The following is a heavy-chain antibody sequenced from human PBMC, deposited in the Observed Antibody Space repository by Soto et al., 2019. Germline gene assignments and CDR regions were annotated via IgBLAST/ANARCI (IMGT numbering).Heavy chain of an antibody. CDR2: IYHSGST. V-gene: IGHV4-30-2*01. CDR1: GGSISSGGYS. J-gene: IGHJ5*02. CDR3: AREVVAATNWFDP. D-gene: IGHD2-15*01. Sequence: SETLSLTCAVSGGSISSGGYSWSWIRQPPGKGLEWIGYIYHSGSTYYNPSLKSRVTISVDRSKNQFSLKPSSVTAADTAVYYCAREVVAATNWFDPWGQGTLVTVSS.